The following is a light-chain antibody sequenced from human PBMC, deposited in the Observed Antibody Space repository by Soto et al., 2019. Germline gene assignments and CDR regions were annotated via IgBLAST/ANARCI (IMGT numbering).Light chain of an antibody. CDR3: QQRSNWLLT. J-gene: IGKJ4*01. Sequence: EIVLTQSPATLSLSPGERATLSCRASQSVSSYLAWYQQKPGQAPRLLIYDASNRATGIPARFSGSGSWTDFTLTISSREPEDFAVYYCQQRSNWLLTFGGGTKGEI. CDR1: QSVSSY. V-gene: IGKV3-11*01. CDR2: DAS.